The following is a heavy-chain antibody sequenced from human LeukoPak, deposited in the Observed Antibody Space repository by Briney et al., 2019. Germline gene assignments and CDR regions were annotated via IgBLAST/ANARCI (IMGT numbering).Heavy chain of an antibody. D-gene: IGHD6-19*01. J-gene: IGHJ4*02. V-gene: IGHV3-48*03. Sequence: GGSLRLSCAASGFTFSSYEMNWVRQAPGEGLEWVSYISSGSTIYDADSVKGRFTISRDNAKDSLYLQMNSLRAEDTAVYYCARESIAVAGAPFDYWGQGTLVTVSS. CDR1: GFTFSSYE. CDR2: ISSGSTI. CDR3: ARESIAVAGAPFDY.